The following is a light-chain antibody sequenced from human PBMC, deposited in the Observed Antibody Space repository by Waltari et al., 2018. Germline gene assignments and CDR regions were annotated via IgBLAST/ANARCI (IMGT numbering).Light chain of an antibody. V-gene: IGLV3-21*01. CDR3: HVWDSSPETVV. CDR2: DDN. Sequence: SYVLTQPPSASVAPGKTATIACGGNNVGGKSVQWYQQKPGQAPVLVVHDDNARPSGIPDRFSGSNSGDTATLTISRVEVGDEADYYCHVWDSSPETVVFGGGTKLTVL. J-gene: IGLJ2*01. CDR1: NVGGKS.